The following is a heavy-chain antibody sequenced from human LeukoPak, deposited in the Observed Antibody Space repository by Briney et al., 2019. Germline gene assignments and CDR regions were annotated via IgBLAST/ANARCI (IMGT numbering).Heavy chain of an antibody. CDR1: GGSISSGGYY. V-gene: IGHV4-30-2*02. Sequence: PSQTLSLTCTVSGGSISSGGYYWSWIRQPPGKGLEWIGYIYHSGSTYYNPSLKSRVTISVDRPNNQFSLKLNAVTAADTAIYYCARAPEDRWFDRWGQGTPVTVSS. CDR2: IYHSGST. J-gene: IGHJ5*02. CDR3: ARAPEDRWFDR. D-gene: IGHD3-22*01.